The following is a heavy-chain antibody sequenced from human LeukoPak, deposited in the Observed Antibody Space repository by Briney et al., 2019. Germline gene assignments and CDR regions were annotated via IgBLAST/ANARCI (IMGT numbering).Heavy chain of an antibody. J-gene: IGHJ3*02. Sequence: SVKVSCKASGGSFSSYALGWVRQAPGQGLEWMGRIIPVLDISNYAEKFQGRVTITADTSTATAYMDLSSLRSEDTAVYYCASVLQAAETDTFDIWGQGKMVTVSS. CDR1: GGSFSSYA. CDR3: ASVLQAAETDTFDI. D-gene: IGHD2/OR15-2a*01. CDR2: IIPVLDIS. V-gene: IGHV1-69*04.